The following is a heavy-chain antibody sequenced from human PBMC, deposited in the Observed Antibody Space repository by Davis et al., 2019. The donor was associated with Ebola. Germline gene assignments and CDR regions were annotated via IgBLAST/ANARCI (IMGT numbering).Heavy chain of an antibody. Sequence: SETLSLTCAVYGGSLSNYYWSWIRQPPGKGLEWIGEINHSGSTNYNPSLKSRVTISVDTSKNQFSLKLSSVTAADTAVYYCSKWDPLYEAYDIWGQGTMVTVSS. CDR1: GGSLSNYY. CDR3: SKWDPLYEAYDI. D-gene: IGHD1-26*01. CDR2: INHSGST. V-gene: IGHV4-34*01. J-gene: IGHJ3*02.